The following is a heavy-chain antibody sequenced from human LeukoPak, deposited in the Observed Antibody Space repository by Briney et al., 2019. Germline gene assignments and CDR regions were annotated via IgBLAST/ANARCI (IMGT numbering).Heavy chain of an antibody. CDR2: IYYSGST. CDR3: ARSGSTAHDY. J-gene: IGHJ4*02. V-gene: IGHV4-59*01. Sequence: PSETLSLTCTVSGGSFTSYYWSWIRQPPGKGLEWIGYIYYSGSTNYSPSLKSRVTISVGTSKNQFSLQLTSVTAADTAVYYCARSGSTAHDYWGQGTLVTVSS. D-gene: IGHD1-26*01. CDR1: GGSFTSYY.